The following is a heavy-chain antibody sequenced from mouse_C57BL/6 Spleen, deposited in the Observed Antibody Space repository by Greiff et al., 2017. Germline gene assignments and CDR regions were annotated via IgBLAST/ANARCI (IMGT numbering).Heavy chain of an antibody. CDR3: ARDGSSDSFAY. J-gene: IGHJ3*01. D-gene: IGHD1-1*01. CDR1: GFTFSSYA. CDR2: ISAGGSYT. V-gene: IGHV5-4*01. Sequence: EVQLLQSGGGLVKPGGSLKLSCAASGFTFSSYAMPWVRQTPGKRLEWVGTISAGGSYTYYHDNVKGNFTFSRDNATTTMYLQMSQLKSEDAAMYFCARDGSSDSFAYWGQGTLVTVSA.